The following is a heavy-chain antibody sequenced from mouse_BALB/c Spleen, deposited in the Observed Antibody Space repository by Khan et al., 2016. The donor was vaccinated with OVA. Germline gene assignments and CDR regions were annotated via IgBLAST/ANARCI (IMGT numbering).Heavy chain of an antibody. CDR3: TRHGYVAWFTY. CDR2: IDPFSGGT. J-gene: IGHJ3*01. V-gene: IGHV1S135*01. D-gene: IGHD2-2*01. Sequence: EVQLQESGPELMKPGASVKISCKASGYSFTTYYIHWVIQSHGKSLEWIGFIDPFSGGTTYNQKFMGKATLTADKSSSTAYIHLSNLTSEDSAVYYCTRHGYVAWFTYWGQGTLVTVSA. CDR1: GYSFTTYY.